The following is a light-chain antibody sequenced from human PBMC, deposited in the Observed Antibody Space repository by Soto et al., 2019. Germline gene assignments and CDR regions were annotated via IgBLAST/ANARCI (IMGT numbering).Light chain of an antibody. V-gene: IGLV2-23*01. CDR3: CSYVTGSTWV. CDR1: SSDVGGYNL. J-gene: IGLJ3*02. CDR2: EAS. Sequence: QSALTQPASVSGSPGQSITISCTGRSSDVGGYNLVSWYQHHPGTAPKLMIYEASKRPSGDSSRFSGSKSGNTASLTISGLQAEDEADSYCCSYVTGSTWVFGGGTKLTVL.